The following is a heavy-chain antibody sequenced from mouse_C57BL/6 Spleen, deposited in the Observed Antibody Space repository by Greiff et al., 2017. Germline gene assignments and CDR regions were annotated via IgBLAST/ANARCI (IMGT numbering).Heavy chain of an antibody. J-gene: IGHJ2*01. D-gene: IGHD1-1*01. CDR2: IYPGSGST. CDR3: ARGNCYVSSYRY. V-gene: IGHV1-55*01. Sequence: QVQLQQPGAELVQPGASVKMSCKASGYTFTSYWITWVKQRPGQGLEWIGDIYPGSGSTNYNEKFKSKATLTVDTSSSTAYMQLSSLTSEDSAVYYCARGNCYVSSYRYWGQCTPLTASS. CDR1: GYTFTSYW.